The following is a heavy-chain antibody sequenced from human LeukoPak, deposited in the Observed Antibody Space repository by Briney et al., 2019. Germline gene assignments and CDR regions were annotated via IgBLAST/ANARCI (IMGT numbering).Heavy chain of an antibody. D-gene: IGHD2-2*01. CDR3: ARDFTLSGTSVWFDP. CDR2: ISSSSSYI. J-gene: IGHJ5*02. CDR1: GFTFSSYS. V-gene: IGHV3-21*01. Sequence: GGSLRLSCAASGFTFSSYSMNWVRQAPGKGLEWVSSISSSSSYIYYADSVKGRFTISRDNAKNSPYLQMNSLRAEDTAVYYCARDFTLSGTSVWFDPWGQGTLVTVSS.